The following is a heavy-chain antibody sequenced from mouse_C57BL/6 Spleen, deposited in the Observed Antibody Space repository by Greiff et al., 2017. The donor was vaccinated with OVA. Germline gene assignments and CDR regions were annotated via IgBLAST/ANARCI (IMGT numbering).Heavy chain of an antibody. CDR3: ASEVKDYDAWFAY. V-gene: IGHV1-72*01. J-gene: IGHJ3*01. D-gene: IGHD2-4*01. CDR2: IDPNSGGT. Sequence: QVQLQQPGAELVKPGASVKLSCKASGYTFTSYWMHWVKQRPGRGLEWIGRIDPNSGGTKYNEKFKSKATLTVDKPSITAYMQLSSLTSEDSAVYYCASEVKDYDAWFAYWGQGTLVTVSA. CDR1: GYTFTSYW.